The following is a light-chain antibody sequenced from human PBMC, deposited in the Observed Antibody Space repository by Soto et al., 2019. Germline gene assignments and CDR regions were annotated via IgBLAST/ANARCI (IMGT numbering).Light chain of an antibody. Sequence: QSALTQPASVSGSPGQSIAISCTGTSSDVGGYNYVSWYQQHPGKVPKLMIYEVSNRPSGVSTRFSGSKSGNTASLTISGLQAEDEADYYCSSYTTSSTDVFGTGTQLTVL. CDR2: EVS. CDR1: SSDVGGYNY. CDR3: SSYTTSSTDV. V-gene: IGLV2-14*01. J-gene: IGLJ1*01.